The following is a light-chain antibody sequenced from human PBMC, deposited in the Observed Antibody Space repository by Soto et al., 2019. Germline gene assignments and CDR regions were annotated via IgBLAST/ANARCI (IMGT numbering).Light chain of an antibody. CDR2: SNN. V-gene: IGLV1-44*01. Sequence: QPVLTQPPSASGTPGQRVTISCSGSSSNIGSNTVNWYQQLPGTAPKLLIYSNNQRPSGVPDRFSGSKSGTSASLAISGLQSEDEADYYCAAWDDSLNGPVFGGGIKVTVL. CDR3: AAWDDSLNGPV. CDR1: SSNIGSNT. J-gene: IGLJ2*01.